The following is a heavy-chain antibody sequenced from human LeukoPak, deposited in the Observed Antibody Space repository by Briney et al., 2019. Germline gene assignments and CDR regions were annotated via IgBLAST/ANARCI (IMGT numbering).Heavy chain of an antibody. V-gene: IGHV1-3*03. Sequence: GASVKVSCKASGYTFTSYAMHWVRRAPGQRLEWMGWINAGNGNTKYSQEFQGRVTITRDTSASTAYMELSSLRSEDMAVYYCARSPRGDYDSSGYGYYMDVWGKGTTVTVSS. D-gene: IGHD3-22*01. CDR2: INAGNGNT. CDR3: ARSPRGDYDSSGYGYYMDV. J-gene: IGHJ6*03. CDR1: GYTFTSYA.